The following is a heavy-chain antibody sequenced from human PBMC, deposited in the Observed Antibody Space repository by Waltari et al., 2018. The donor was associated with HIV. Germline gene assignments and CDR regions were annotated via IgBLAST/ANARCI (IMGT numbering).Heavy chain of an antibody. V-gene: IGHV1-2*02. D-gene: IGHD5-12*01. CDR1: GYSFTAYY. CDR2: INHNSGGT. J-gene: IGHJ4*02. Sequence: RLEQSGAELRKPGASVKVSCQASGYSFTAYYIHWVRQAPGQGPEWMGWINHNSGGTNYAQNFQGRITLTRDTSINTAFMDLSRLKSDDTGVYYCARGAKKWLQISDTLPFDSWGQGTLVTVSS. CDR3: ARGAKKWLQISDTLPFDS.